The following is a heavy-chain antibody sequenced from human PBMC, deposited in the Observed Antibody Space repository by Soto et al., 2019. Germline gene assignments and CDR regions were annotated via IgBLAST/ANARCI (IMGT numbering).Heavy chain of an antibody. V-gene: IGHV3-23*01. CDR2: ISGSGGSI. CDR3: AKGSGSSAYNWFDP. J-gene: IGHJ5*02. D-gene: IGHD6-6*01. Sequence: GGSLRLSCAASGFTFSNYAMNWVRQAPGKGLEWVSAISGSGGSIYFADSVKGRFTISRDNSKNTLYLQMNSLRAEDTAVYYCAKGSGSSAYNWFDPWGQGTLVTVSS. CDR1: GFTFSNYA.